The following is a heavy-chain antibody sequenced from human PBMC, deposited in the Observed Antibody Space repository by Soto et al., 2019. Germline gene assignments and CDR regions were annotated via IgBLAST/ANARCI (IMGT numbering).Heavy chain of an antibody. CDR3: ARRVNDFWSGYHPASDY. D-gene: IGHD3-3*01. V-gene: IGHV3-7*03. CDR1: GFTFSSYW. J-gene: IGHJ4*02. Sequence: PGGSLRLSCAASGFTFSSYWMSWVRQAPGKGLEWVANIKQDGSEKYYVDSVKGRFTISRDNAKNSLYLQMNSLRAEDTAVYYCARRVNDFWSGYHPASDYWGQGTLVTVS. CDR2: IKQDGSEK.